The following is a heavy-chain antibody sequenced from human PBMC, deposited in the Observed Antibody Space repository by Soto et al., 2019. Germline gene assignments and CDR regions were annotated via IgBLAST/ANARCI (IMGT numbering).Heavy chain of an antibody. CDR3: ARGDIIRGAGIDS. CDR2: IYHSGST. J-gene: IGHJ4*02. V-gene: IGHV4-30-2*01. CDR1: GDSISSSFS. Sequence: QVQLQESASGLVKPLETLSLTCIVSGDSISSSFSWHWVRRPPGGGLEWLGNIYHSGSTLYNPSLGGRITMSVVSSKNMFPLKLSDVTAADTAVYYCARGDIIRGAGIDSWGQGTLVSVSS. D-gene: IGHD3-10*01.